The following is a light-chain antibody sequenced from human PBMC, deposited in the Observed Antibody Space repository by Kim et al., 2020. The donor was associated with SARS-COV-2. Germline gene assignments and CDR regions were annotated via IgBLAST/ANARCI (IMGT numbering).Light chain of an antibody. CDR3: QQYGSSPLMYS. V-gene: IGKV3-20*01. CDR1: QSVSSRY. J-gene: IGKJ2*03. Sequence: IELTQSPGTLSLSPGERAALSCRASQSVSSRYFAWYQQKPGQAPRLLIYDSSSRATGVPDRFGGSGSGTDFTLTISRLEPEDFAVYYCQQYGSSPLMYSFGQGTKLEI. CDR2: DSS.